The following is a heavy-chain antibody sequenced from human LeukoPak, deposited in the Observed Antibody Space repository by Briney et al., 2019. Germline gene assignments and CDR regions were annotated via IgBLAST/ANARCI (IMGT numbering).Heavy chain of an antibody. CDR1: GYTFTGFY. CDR3: VRGGYYYDSSGYYYNY. D-gene: IGHD3-22*01. V-gene: IGHV1-2*02. CDR2: INPDSGGT. Sequence: ASVKVSCKASGYTFTGFYMHWVRQAPGQGLEWMGWINPDSGGTNYPQKFQGRVTMTRDTSISTAYMELSRLRSDDTAVYYCVRGGYYYDSSGYYYNYWGQGTLVTVSS. J-gene: IGHJ4*02.